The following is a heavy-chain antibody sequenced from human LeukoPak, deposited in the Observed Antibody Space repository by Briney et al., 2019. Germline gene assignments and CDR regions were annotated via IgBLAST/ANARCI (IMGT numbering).Heavy chain of an antibody. J-gene: IGHJ4*02. V-gene: IGHV1-2*02. CDR3: ARDPWATYSDYDSSY. Sequence: ASVKVSCKASGYTSTSYGISWVRQAPGQGLEWMGWINPNSGGTKYAQKFQGRVTMTRDTSISTTYMELSRLRSDDTAVYYCARDPWATYSDYDSSYWGQGTLVTVSS. CDR2: INPNSGGT. CDR1: GYTSTSYG. D-gene: IGHD5-12*01.